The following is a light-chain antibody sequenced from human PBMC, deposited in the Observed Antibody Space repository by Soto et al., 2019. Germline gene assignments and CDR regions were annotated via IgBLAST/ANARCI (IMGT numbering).Light chain of an antibody. Sequence: EIVLTQSPATLSSSPVERATLSCRASQTVSSKLAWYQHKPGQAPRLLIYDTSNRATGIPARFSGSGSGTDFTLTISSLEPEDFAVYYCHQRKSWPRTFGQGTKVEIK. CDR3: HQRKSWPRT. J-gene: IGKJ1*01. V-gene: IGKV3-11*01. CDR1: QTVSSK. CDR2: DTS.